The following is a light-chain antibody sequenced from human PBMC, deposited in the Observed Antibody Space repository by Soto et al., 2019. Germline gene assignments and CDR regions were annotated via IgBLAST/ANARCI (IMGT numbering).Light chain of an antibody. V-gene: IGKV3D-15*01. Sequence: EIVITQSPVTLSVSPGERATLSCRASQSVSSNLAWYQQRPGQTPRLLIHGTSTRATGVPARFSGSGSGTEFTLTISSLQSEDFAVYYCQQYNNWLSITLGQGTRLEIK. CDR2: GTS. CDR3: QQYNNWLSIT. CDR1: QSVSSN. J-gene: IGKJ5*01.